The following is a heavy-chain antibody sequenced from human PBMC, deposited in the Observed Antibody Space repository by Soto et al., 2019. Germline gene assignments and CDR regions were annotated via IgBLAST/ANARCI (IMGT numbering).Heavy chain of an antibody. CDR1: GGSISSGDYY. CDR3: ARGNSYDPYYFDY. J-gene: IGHJ4*02. V-gene: IGHV4-30-4*01. Sequence: KPSETLSLTCTVSGGSISSGDYYWSWIRQPPGKGLEWIGYIYYSGSTYYNPSLKSRVTISVDTSKNQFSLKLSSVTAADTAVYYCARGNSYDPYYFDYWGQGTLVTVSS. D-gene: IGHD5-12*01. CDR2: IYYSGST.